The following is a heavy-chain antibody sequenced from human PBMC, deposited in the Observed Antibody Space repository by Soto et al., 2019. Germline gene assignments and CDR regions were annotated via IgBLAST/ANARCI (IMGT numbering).Heavy chain of an antibody. D-gene: IGHD3-3*01. CDR3: ARSLDCDFWSAHTPRGGDYGMDV. Sequence: EVQLVESGGGLVQPGGSLRLSCAASGFTFSSYSMNWVRQAPGKGLEWVSYISSSSSTIYYADSVKGRFTISRDNAKNSLYLQMKRLIDEDTAVYYCARSLDCDFWSAHTPRGGDYGMDVWGHGTTVTVSS. CDR1: GFTFSSYS. V-gene: IGHV3-48*02. CDR2: ISSSSSTI. J-gene: IGHJ6*02.